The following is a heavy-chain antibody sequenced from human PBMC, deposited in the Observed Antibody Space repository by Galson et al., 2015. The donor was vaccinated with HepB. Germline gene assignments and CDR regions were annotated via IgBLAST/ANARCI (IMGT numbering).Heavy chain of an antibody. J-gene: IGHJ4*02. D-gene: IGHD2-15*01. CDR2: ISGNGERR. CDR3: VKGYWGDY. CDR1: GFNFNTYD. Sequence: SLRLSCAASGFNFNTYDMMWVRQTPGKGLEWVASISGNGERREYAESVKGRFTISRDTSRNMLFLQMNSLRGDDTAVYYCVKGYWGDYWGQGTLVIVSS. V-gene: IGHV3-23*01.